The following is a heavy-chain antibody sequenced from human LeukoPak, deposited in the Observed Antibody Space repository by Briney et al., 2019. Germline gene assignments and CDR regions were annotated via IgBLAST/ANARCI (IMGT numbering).Heavy chain of an antibody. D-gene: IGHD1-26*01. CDR2: IRYDGSNK. J-gene: IGHJ4*02. CDR3: ATHPWELLDY. CDR1: GFTFSSYG. Sequence: GGSLRLSCAASGFTFSSYGMHWVRQAPGKGLEWVAFIRYDGSNKYYADSVKGRFTISRDNSKNTLYLQMNSLRAEDTAVYYCATHPWELLDYWGQGTLVTVSS. V-gene: IGHV3-30*02.